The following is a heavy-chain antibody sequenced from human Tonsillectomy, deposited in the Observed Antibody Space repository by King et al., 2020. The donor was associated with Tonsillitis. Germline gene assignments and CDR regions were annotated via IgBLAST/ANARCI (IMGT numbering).Heavy chain of an antibody. V-gene: IGHV4-39*01. J-gene: IGHJ5*02. CDR2: IYYSGST. D-gene: IGHD4-11*01. CDR3: ARLGDSDYSNYMSLIGTSAGENWFDP. CDR1: GGSISSSSYY. Sequence: QLQESGPGLVKPSETLSLTCTVSGGSISSSSYYWGWIRQPPGKGLEWIGSIYYSGSTYYNPSLKSRVTISVDTSKNQFSLKLSSVTAADTAVYYCARLGDSDYSNYMSLIGTSAGENWFDPWGQGTLVTVSS.